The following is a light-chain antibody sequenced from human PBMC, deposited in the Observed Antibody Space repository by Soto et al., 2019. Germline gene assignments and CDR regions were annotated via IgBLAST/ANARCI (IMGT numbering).Light chain of an antibody. CDR3: QQYDKWPWT. CDR1: QSVSSN. Sequence: IVMTQSPAALSVSPGERATLSCRASQSVSSNLAWYQQIPGQAHRLLIYGATTRATGIPARFSGSGSGTEFTLTISSLRSEDFAVYYCQQYDKWPWTFGQGTKVDIK. CDR2: GAT. V-gene: IGKV3-15*01. J-gene: IGKJ1*01.